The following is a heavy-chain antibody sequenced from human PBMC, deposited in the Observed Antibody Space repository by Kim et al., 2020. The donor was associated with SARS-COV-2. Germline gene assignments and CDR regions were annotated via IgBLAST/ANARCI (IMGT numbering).Heavy chain of an antibody. Sequence: SETLSLTCAVYGGSFSGYYWSWIRQPPGKGLEWIGEINHSGSTNYNPSLKSRVTISVDTSKNQFSLKLSSVTAADTAVYYCAREPGLGGYYFDYWGQGTLVTVSS. V-gene: IGHV4-34*01. CDR2: INHSGST. CDR1: GGSFSGYY. D-gene: IGHD7-27*01. CDR3: AREPGLGGYYFDY. J-gene: IGHJ4*02.